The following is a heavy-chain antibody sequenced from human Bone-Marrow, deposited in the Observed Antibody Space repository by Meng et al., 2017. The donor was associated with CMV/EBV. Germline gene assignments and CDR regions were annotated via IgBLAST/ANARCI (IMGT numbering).Heavy chain of an antibody. Sequence: GGSLRLSCAASGFTFSSYSMNWVRQAPGKGLEWVSSISSSSSYIYYADSVKGRFTISRDNAKNSLYLQMNSLRAEDMAVYYCASRPVRGFLEWLPSSMAVWGQGNTVTGAS. CDR3: ASRPVRGFLEWLPSSMAV. J-gene: IGHJ6*01. V-gene: IGHV3-21*01. CDR2: ISSSSSYI. CDR1: GFTFSSYS. D-gene: IGHD3-3*01.